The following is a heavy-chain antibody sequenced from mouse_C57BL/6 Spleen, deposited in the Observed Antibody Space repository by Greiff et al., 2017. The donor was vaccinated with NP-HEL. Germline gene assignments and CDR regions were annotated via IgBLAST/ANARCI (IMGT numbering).Heavy chain of an antibody. CDR2: IDPSDSYT. J-gene: IGHJ3*01. CDR3: ARGMANWDAFAY. Sequence: VQLQQPGAELVKPGASVKLSCKASGYTFTSYWMQWVKQRPGQGLEWIGEIDPSDSYTNYNQKFKGKATLTVDTSSSTAYMQLSSLTSEDSAVYYCARGMANWDAFAYWGQGTLVTVSA. V-gene: IGHV1-50*01. CDR1: GYTFTSYW. D-gene: IGHD4-1*01.